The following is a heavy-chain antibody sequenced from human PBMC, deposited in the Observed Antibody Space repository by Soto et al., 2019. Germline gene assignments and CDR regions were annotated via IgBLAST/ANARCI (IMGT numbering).Heavy chain of an antibody. Sequence: GGSLRLSCAASGFTFSSYGMHWVRQAPGKGLEWVAVIWYDGSNKYYAEYVKGRITISRDNSKNKLYLKMNSLRAEDTAVYYCAREPGTANAFDIWGQGTMVTVSS. CDR1: GFTFSSYG. D-gene: IGHD5-18*01. CDR3: AREPGTANAFDI. V-gene: IGHV3-33*01. CDR2: IWYDGSNK. J-gene: IGHJ3*02.